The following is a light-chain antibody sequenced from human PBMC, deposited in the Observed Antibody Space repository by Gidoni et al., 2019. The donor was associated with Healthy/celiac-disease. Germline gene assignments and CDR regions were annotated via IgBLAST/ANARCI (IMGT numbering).Light chain of an antibody. Sequence: DIVMTQSPLSLPVPPGEPASISYRSSQSLLHSNGYNYLDWYLQKPGQSPQLLIYLGSHRASGVPDSFSGSGSGTDFTLKISRVEAEDVGVYYCMQALQTPRLTFGGGTKVEIK. CDR3: MQALQTPRLT. J-gene: IGKJ4*01. V-gene: IGKV2-28*01. CDR2: LGS. CDR1: QSLLHSNGYNY.